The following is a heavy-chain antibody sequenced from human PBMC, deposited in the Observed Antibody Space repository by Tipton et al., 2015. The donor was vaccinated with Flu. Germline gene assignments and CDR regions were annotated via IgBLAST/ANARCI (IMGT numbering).Heavy chain of an antibody. CDR2: INYDGSTI. CDR1: GFIFSDYW. J-gene: IGHJ4*02. V-gene: IGHV3-7*01. CDR3: TRRLVAD. Sequence: SLRLSCVASGFIFSDYWMAWVRQAPGKGLEWVANINYDGSTIYYVYSVKGRFTFSRDNAKNSVHPQMNNLRAEDTAMYYCTRRLVADWGQGTQVTVSS.